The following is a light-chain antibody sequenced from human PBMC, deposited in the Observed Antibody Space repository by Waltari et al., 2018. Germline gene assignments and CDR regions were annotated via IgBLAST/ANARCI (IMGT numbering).Light chain of an antibody. J-gene: IGLJ3*02. CDR2: KTN. CDR1: LAHIRSNS. CDR3: AACDDSLNGQRV. V-gene: IGLV1-44*01. Sequence: QYVLTQPPSASGVPGPRVTLSCFGSLAHIRSNSVRWSQQFPGTAPKLLIYKTNQRPSGVPDRFSGAKSGTSASLAITGLKSEDEADYYCAACDDSLNGQRVFGGGTKLTVL.